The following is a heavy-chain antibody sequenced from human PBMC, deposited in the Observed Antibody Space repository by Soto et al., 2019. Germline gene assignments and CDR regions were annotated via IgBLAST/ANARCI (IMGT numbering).Heavy chain of an antibody. CDR3: AKMGIVVVAATTFDY. D-gene: IGHD2-15*01. CDR1: GFTFSSYA. V-gene: IGHV3-23*01. CDR2: ISGSGGST. Sequence: LRLSCAASGFTFSSYAMSWVRQAPGKGLEWVSAISGSGGSTYYADSVKGRFTISRDNSKNTLYLQMNSLRAEDTAVYYCAKMGIVVVAATTFDYWGQGTLVTVSS. J-gene: IGHJ4*02.